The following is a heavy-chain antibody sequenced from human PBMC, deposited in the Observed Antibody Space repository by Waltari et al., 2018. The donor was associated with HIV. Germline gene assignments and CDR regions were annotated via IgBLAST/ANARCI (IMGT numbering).Heavy chain of an antibody. CDR1: GFSLRSFT. J-gene: IGHJ3*01. V-gene: IGHV3-30*04. Sequence: QEQMVESGGGVVKPGRSLRLSCAVSGFSLRSFTMHWVRQTPGKGLEGVALITWAATKEAYADFAKGRFTVSRDTSRNTMYRQINSLRREDTAIYYCARDGKSGSEDGFDVWGRGTTVTVSS. CDR2: ITWAATKE. D-gene: IGHD1-1*01. CDR3: ARDGKSGSEDGFDV.